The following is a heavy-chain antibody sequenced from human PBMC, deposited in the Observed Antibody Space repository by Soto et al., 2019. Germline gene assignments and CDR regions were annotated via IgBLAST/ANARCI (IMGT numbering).Heavy chain of an antibody. D-gene: IGHD1-20*01. Sequence: QVQLVQSGAEVKKPGSSVKVSCKASGGTFSSYAISWVRQAPGQGLEWMGGIIPIFGTANYAQKFQGRVTITADESTSTAYMALSRLRSEDKGVYYCGHNWNDDAFDNWGQGTMVTVSS. V-gene: IGHV1-69*01. CDR2: IIPIFGTA. CDR3: GHNWNDDAFDN. CDR1: GGTFSSYA. J-gene: IGHJ3*02.